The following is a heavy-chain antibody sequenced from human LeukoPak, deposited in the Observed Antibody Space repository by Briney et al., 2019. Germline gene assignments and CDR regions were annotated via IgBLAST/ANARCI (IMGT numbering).Heavy chain of an antibody. CDR1: GFTFSSYS. CDR3: AREHSGGGNYYDSSGYYRSFDY. J-gene: IGHJ4*02. V-gene: IGHV3-21*01. CDR2: LSSSRSYI. Sequence: PGGSLRLSCAPSGFTFSSYSMNWVRQAPGKGLEWVSYLSSSRSYIYYADSVKGRFTIFRDNAKNSLYLQMSSLRVEDTAVYYCAREHSGGGNYYDSSGYYRSFDYWGQGTPVTVSS. D-gene: IGHD3-22*01.